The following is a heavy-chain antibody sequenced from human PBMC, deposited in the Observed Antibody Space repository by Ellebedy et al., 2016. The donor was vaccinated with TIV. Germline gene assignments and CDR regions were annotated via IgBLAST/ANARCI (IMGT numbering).Heavy chain of an antibody. Sequence: GESLKISCTASGFTVSSDYMSWVRQAPGKGLEWVSVSHRDGDTNYADSVKGRFIVSREQSMKTLYLQMTGLSVEDTAVYYCAKETLNDVDLKVWGVFDIWGQGTMVTVSS. CDR2: SHRDGDT. J-gene: IGHJ3*02. CDR3: AKETLNDVDLKVWGVFDI. CDR1: GFTVSSDY. D-gene: IGHD1-1*01. V-gene: IGHV3-66*01.